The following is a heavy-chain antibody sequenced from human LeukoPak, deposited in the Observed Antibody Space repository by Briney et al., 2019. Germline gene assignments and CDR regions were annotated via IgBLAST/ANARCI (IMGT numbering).Heavy chain of an antibody. V-gene: IGHV1-46*01. D-gene: IGHD3-10*01. CDR3: ARDSIFLEKPHYYGSGSPNLYFDY. CDR2: INPSGGIT. CDR1: GYTFTSYY. Sequence: ASVKVSCKASGYTFTSYYMHWVRQAPGQGLEWMGIINPSGGITSYAQKFQGRVTMTRDTSTSTVYMELSSLRSEGTAVYYCARDSIFLEKPHYYGSGSPNLYFDYWGQGTLVTVSS. J-gene: IGHJ4*02.